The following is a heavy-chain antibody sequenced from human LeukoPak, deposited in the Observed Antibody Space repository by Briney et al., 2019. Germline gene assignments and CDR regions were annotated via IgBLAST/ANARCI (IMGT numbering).Heavy chain of an antibody. CDR1: GFTFSSYE. V-gene: IGHV3-48*03. J-gene: IGHJ5*02. CDR2: ISSSGSTI. CDR3: AKDRGPGGWLRQGDWFDP. Sequence: GGSLRLSCAASGFTFSSYEMNWVRQAPGKGLEWVSYISSSGSTIYYADSVKGRFTISRDNSKNTLYLQMNSLRAEDTAVYYCAKDRGPGGWLRQGDWFDPWGQGTLVTVSS. D-gene: IGHD5-12*01.